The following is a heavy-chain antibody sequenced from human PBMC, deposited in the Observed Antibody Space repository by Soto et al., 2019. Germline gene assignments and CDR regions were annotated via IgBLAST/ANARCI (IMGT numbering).Heavy chain of an antibody. CDR1: RLTFSAHD. V-gene: IGHV3-33*01. CDR2: IWSAGSRG. Sequence: QVQLVESGGGVVQPGTSLRLSCAASRLTFSAHDMHWVRHAPGKGLEWVALIWSAGSRGFYADSGKGRFTISRDNFKSTLYVPMNSLGAEHTAVHYSAWEPTGGAYDTAVWGQGTTVTVCS. D-gene: IGHD3-16*01. J-gene: IGHJ6*02. CDR3: AWEPTGGAYDTAV.